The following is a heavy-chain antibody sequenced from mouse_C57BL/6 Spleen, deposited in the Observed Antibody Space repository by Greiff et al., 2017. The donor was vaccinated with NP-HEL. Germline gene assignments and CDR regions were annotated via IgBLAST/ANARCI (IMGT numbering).Heavy chain of an antibody. Sequence: QVQLQQPGAELVRPGSSVKLSCKASGYTFTSYWMHWVKQRPIQGLEWIGNIDPSDSETHYNQKFKDKATLTVDKSSSTAYMQLSSLTSEDSAVYYCAREGLTGYWYFDVWGTGTTVTVSS. CDR3: AREGLTGYWYFDV. J-gene: IGHJ1*03. V-gene: IGHV1-52*01. CDR2: IDPSDSET. D-gene: IGHD4-1*01. CDR1: GYTFTSYW.